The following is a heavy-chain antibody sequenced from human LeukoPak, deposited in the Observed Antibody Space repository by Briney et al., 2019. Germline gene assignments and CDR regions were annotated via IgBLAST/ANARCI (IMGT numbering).Heavy chain of an antibody. V-gene: IGHV1-18*01. CDR1: GYTFTSYG. Sequence: GSVKVSCKASGYTFTSYGISWVRQSPGQGLEWMGWISAYNGNTNYAQKLQGRVTMTTDTSTSTAYMELRSLRSDDTAVYYCARDMEQLTDFDYWGQGTLVTVSS. J-gene: IGHJ4*02. D-gene: IGHD6-6*01. CDR3: ARDMEQLTDFDY. CDR2: ISAYNGNT.